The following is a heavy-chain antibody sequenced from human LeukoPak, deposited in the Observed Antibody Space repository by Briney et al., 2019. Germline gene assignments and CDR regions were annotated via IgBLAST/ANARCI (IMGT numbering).Heavy chain of an antibody. J-gene: IGHJ2*01. V-gene: IGHV3-9*01. CDR2: ISWNSGSI. Sequence: GGSLRLSCAASGFTFYDYAMHWVRQAPGKGLEWVSGISWNSGSIGYADSVKGRFTISRDNAKNSLYLQMNSLRAEDTALYYCAKSRPVPGGWYFDLWGRGTLVTVSS. CDR1: GFTFYDYA. D-gene: IGHD6-6*01. CDR3: AKSRPVPGGWYFDL.